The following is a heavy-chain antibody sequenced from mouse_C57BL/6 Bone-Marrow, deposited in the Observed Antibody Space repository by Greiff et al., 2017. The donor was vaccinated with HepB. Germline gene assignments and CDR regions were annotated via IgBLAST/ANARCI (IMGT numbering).Heavy chain of an antibody. J-gene: IGHJ4*01. V-gene: IGHV5-9-1*02. D-gene: IGHD1-1*01. CDR2: ISSGGDYI. CDR3: TRVFITTVVAPAMDY. Sequence: EVKLMESGEGLVKPGGSLKLSCAASGFTFSSYAMSWVRQTPEKRLEWVAYISSGGDYIYYADTVKGRFTISRDNARNTLYLQMSSLKSEDTAMYYCTRVFITTVVAPAMDYWGQGTSVTVSS. CDR1: GFTFSSYA.